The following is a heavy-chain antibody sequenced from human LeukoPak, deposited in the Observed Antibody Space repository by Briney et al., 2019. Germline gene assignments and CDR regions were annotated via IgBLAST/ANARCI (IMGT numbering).Heavy chain of an antibody. CDR2: ISGSGGST. CDR1: GFTFSSYA. J-gene: IGHJ3*02. CDR3: ARPESITMVRGVRYAFDI. V-gene: IGHV3-23*01. D-gene: IGHD3-10*01. Sequence: PGGSLRPSCAASGFTFSSYAMSWVRQAPGKGLEWVSAISGSGGSTYYADSVKGRFTISRDNSKNTLYLQMNSLRAEDTAVYYCARPESITMVRGVRYAFDIWGQGTMVTVSP.